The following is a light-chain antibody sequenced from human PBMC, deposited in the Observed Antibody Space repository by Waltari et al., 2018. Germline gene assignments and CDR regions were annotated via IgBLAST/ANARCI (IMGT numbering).Light chain of an antibody. Sequence: QLVLTPSPSASASLGASVKLTCPLSSGHSSNVIAWHQQQPEKGPRYLMKVNSDGSHSKGDDIPDRFSGSGSGAERYLTISSLQSEDEADYYCQTGGHGTWVFGGGTKLTVL. CDR2: VNSDGSH. CDR1: SGHSSNV. V-gene: IGLV4-69*01. J-gene: IGLJ3*02. CDR3: QTGGHGTWV.